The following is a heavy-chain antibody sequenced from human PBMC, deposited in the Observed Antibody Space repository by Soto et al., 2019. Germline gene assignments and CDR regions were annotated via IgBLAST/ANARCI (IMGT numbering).Heavy chain of an antibody. V-gene: IGHV4-30-2*01. D-gene: IGHD6-13*01. CDR3: DRGAAAGHIDY. CDR1: GGSISSGGYS. Sequence: SETLSLTCDVSGGSISSGGYSWSCIRQPPGKGLEWIGDIYQSGIAYYNPSLNSRVTISVDRYKNQFSLKLSSVTAADRDVYDCDRGAAAGHIDYWGQGTMVTVSS. CDR2: IYQSGIA. J-gene: IGHJ4*02.